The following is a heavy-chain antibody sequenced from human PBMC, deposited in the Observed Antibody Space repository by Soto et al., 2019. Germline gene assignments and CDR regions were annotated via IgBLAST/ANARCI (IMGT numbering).Heavy chain of an antibody. J-gene: IGHJ4*02. CDR2: FNPGGGGT. V-gene: IGHV1-46*01. CDR1: GYTFRLYF. CDR3: VIGDFRNGCDS. D-gene: IGHD6-19*01. Sequence: VASVKVSCKASGYTFRLYFIHWVRQAPGEGLEWMGTFNPGGGGTSYAQKFQGRVTMTSETSTRTVYMELSSLKSDDSALYYCVIGDFRNGCDSWGQGSLLTVSS.